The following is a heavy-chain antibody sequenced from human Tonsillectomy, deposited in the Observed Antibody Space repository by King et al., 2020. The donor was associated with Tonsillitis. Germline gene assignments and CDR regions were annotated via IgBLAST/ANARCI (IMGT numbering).Heavy chain of an antibody. V-gene: IGHV3-30-3*01. CDR3: ARPIMGLWFGPEDYYYGMDV. J-gene: IGHJ6*02. D-gene: IGHD3-10*01. CDR2: ISLYGGKT. Sequence: VQLVESGGGVVQPVRVPRLYCAAAGVTVNCPSMDLVRQAPSRGLARAAIISLYGGKTYDACSLRDPFTISRNNSKNTLYLQMNSQRTEDTAVYYCARPIMGLWFGPEDYYYGMDVWGQGTTVTVSS. CDR1: GVTVNCPS.